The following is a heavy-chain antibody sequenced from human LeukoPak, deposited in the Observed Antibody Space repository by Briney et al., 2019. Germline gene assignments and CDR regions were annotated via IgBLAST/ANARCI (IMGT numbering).Heavy chain of an antibody. D-gene: IGHD6-19*01. CDR2: IYTSENT. CDR3: ARTRGYSSGWYYFDY. V-gene: IGHV4-4*07. CDR1: GGSISSFY. J-gene: IGHJ4*02. Sequence: SETLSLTCTVSGGSISSFYWSWIRQPAGKGLEWIGRIYTSENTNYNPSLKSRVTMSVDTSKNQFSLKLSSLTAADTAVYYCARTRGYSSGWYYFDYWGQGTLVTVSS.